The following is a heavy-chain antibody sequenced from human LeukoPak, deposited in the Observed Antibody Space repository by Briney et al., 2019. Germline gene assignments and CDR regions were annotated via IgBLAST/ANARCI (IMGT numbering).Heavy chain of an antibody. D-gene: IGHD5-24*01. CDR1: GFTFSSYA. CDR3: AKVSRWLEGPIDY. J-gene: IGHJ4*02. Sequence: GGSLRLSCAVSGFTFSSYAMSWVRQAPGKGLEWVSVISGSGGSTYYSDSVKGRFTISRDNSKNTLYLQMNSLRAEDTAVYYCAKVSRWLEGPIDYWGQGTLVTVSS. V-gene: IGHV3-23*01. CDR2: ISGSGGST.